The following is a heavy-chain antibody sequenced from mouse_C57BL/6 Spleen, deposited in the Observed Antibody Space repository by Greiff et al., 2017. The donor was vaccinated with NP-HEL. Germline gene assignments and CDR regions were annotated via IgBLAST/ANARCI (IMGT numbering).Heavy chain of an antibody. V-gene: IGHV5-4*01. Sequence: EVQVVESGGGLVKPGGSLKLSCAASGFTFSSYAMSWVRQTPEKRLEWVATISDGGSYTYYPDNVKGRFTISRDNAKNNLYLQMSHLKSEDTAMYYCAREKGSGYFYYAMDYWGQGTSVTVSS. CDR1: GFTFSSYA. D-gene: IGHD1-1*01. J-gene: IGHJ4*01. CDR2: ISDGGSYT. CDR3: AREKGSGYFYYAMDY.